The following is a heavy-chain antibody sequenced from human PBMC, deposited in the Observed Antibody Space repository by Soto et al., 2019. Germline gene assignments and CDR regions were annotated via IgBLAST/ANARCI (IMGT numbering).Heavy chain of an antibody. CDR1: GYSFTSYW. CDR2: IYPGDSDT. D-gene: IGHD6-13*01. V-gene: IGHV5-51*01. CDR3: ARQLGTAAGPDDYYYYFMDV. J-gene: IGHJ6*03. Sequence: PGESLKISCKGSGYSFTSYWIGWVRQMPGKGLEWMGIIYPGDSDTRYSPSFQGQVTISADKSISTAYLQWSSLKASDTAMYYCARQLGTAAGPDDYYYYFMDVWGKGTTVTVS.